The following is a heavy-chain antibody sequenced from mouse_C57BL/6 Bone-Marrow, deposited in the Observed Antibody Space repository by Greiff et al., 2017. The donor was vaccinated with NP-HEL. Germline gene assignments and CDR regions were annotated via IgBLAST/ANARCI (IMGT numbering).Heavy chain of an antibody. CDR3: ARWGLDSSYYYAMDY. D-gene: IGHD3-2*02. J-gene: IGHJ4*01. CDR2: IYWDDDK. V-gene: IGHV8-12*01. Sequence: QVTLKECGPGILQSSQTLSLTCSFSGFSLSTSGMGVSWIRQPSGKGLEWLAHIYWDDDKRYNPSLKSRLTISKDTSRNQVFLKITSVDTADTATYYCARWGLDSSYYYAMDYWGQGTSVTVSS. CDR1: GFSLSTSGMG.